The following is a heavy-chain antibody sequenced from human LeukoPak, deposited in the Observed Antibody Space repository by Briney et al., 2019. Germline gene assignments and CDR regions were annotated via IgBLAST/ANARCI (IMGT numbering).Heavy chain of an antibody. CDR3: ARKALPGNWFDP. V-gene: IGHV4-4*07. J-gene: IGHJ5*02. CDR2: IFTSGST. Sequence: SETLSLTCTVSGDSISTYYWSWIQQPAGKGLEWIGRIFTSGSTNYNPSLKSRVTMSLDTSKNQFSLKLSSVTAADTAVYYCARKALPGNWFDPWGQGALVTVSS. CDR1: GDSISTYY.